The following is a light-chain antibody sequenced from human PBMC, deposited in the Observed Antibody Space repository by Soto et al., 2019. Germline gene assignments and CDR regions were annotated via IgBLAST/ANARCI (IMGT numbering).Light chain of an antibody. CDR1: QSISRQ. Sequence: DIQMTQSPSTLSASVGDRVSITCRASQSISRQLAWYQQKPGKAPNLLIYQASNLETGVPSRFTGSGSGTEFTLTIRSLQPDYLATYYCLQYQSYWTFGQGTKVEVK. CDR2: QAS. J-gene: IGKJ1*01. V-gene: IGKV1-5*03. CDR3: LQYQSYWT.